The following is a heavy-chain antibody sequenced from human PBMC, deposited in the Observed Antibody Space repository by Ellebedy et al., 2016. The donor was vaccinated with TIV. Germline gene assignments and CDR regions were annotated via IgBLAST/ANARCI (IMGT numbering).Heavy chain of an antibody. V-gene: IGHV3-73*01. Sequence: GGSLRLXXAASGFTFSGSAMHWVRQASGKGLEWVGRIRNKANSYATAYAASVKGRFTISRDNSKNTLYLQMNSLRAEDTAVYYCAKDAIAVAGTSRSVYWFDPWGQGTLVTVSS. J-gene: IGHJ5*02. CDR2: IRNKANSYAT. D-gene: IGHD6-19*01. CDR1: GFTFSGSA. CDR3: AKDAIAVAGTSRSVYWFDP.